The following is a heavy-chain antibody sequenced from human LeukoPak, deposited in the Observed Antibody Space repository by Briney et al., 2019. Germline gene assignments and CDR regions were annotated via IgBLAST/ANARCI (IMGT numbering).Heavy chain of an antibody. V-gene: IGHV3-53*01. D-gene: IGHD3-10*01. CDR3: ARKKGGNTGGVLLWFGELGY. CDR1: GFTVSSNY. CDR2: IYSGGST. J-gene: IGHJ4*02. Sequence: AGGSLRLSCAASGFTVSSNYMSWVRQAPGKGLEWVSVIYSGGSTYYADSVKGRFTISRHNSKNTLYLQMNSLRAGDTAVYYCARKKGGNTGGVLLWFGELGYWGQGTLVTVSS.